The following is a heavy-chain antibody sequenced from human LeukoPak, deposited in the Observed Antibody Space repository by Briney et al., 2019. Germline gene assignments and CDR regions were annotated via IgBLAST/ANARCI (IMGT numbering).Heavy chain of an antibody. CDR2: INPSDGST. J-gene: IGHJ4*02. V-gene: IGHV1-46*01. Sequence: ASVKVSCKASGYTFTTYYMHWVRQAPGQGLEWMGIINPSDGSTSYAQKFQGRVTMTRDMSTSTVYMELSSLRSEDTAVYYCVRSGCDGGNCFFDYWGQGTLVTVSS. CDR1: GYTFTTYY. CDR3: VRSGCDGGNCFFDY. D-gene: IGHD2-15*01.